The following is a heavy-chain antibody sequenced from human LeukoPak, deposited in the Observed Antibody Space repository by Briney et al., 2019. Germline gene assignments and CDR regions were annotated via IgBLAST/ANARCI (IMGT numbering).Heavy chain of an antibody. J-gene: IGHJ6*03. CDR1: GFTFSGSA. CDR3: TRRDEPGYYMDV. D-gene: IGHD1-14*01. Sequence: GGSLGLSCAASGFTFSGSAMHWVRQASGKGLEWVGRIRSKANSYATAYAASVKGRFTISRDDSKNTAYLQMNSLKTEDTAVYYCTRRDEPGYYMDVWGKGTTVTVSS. CDR2: IRSKANSYAT. V-gene: IGHV3-73*01.